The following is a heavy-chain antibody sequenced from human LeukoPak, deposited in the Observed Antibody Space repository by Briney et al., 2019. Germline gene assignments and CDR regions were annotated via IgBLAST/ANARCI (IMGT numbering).Heavy chain of an antibody. CDR2: ISYDGSNK. CDR1: EFTFSSYA. D-gene: IGHD6-19*01. V-gene: IGHV3-30-3*01. CDR3: AREDTRIAVAGTGFDY. Sequence: GGSLRLSCAASEFTFSSYAMHWVRQAPGKGLEWVAVISYDGSNKYYADSVKGRFTISRDNSKNTLYLQMNSLRAEDTAVYYCAREDTRIAVAGTGFDYWGQGTLVTVPS. J-gene: IGHJ4*02.